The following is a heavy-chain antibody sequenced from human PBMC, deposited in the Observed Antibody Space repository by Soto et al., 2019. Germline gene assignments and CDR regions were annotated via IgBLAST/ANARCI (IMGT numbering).Heavy chain of an antibody. CDR1: GGSITSTTYY. CDR3: ARVGVADYHASGTGWFDP. V-gene: IGHV4-39*01. Sequence: QLQLQESGPGLVKSSETLSLTCTVSGGSITSTTYYWAWIRQPPGKGLEYIGSIYYSGTTAYNPSLKSRVTISVDTSNHQFSLKVTSVTAADTAVYYCARVGVADYHASGTGWFDPWGHGTLVTVSS. CDR2: IYYSGTT. D-gene: IGHD3-10*01. J-gene: IGHJ5*02.